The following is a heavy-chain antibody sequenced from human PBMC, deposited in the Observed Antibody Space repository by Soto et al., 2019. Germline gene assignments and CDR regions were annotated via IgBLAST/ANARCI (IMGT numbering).Heavy chain of an antibody. J-gene: IGHJ4*02. CDR2: IIPKLGSA. CDR1: GGGNLRDYR. V-gene: IGHV1-69*01. CDR3: ARGGDVYNFGAVY. Sequence: QVQLVQSGAEVKEPGSSVKVSCKASGGGNLRDYRTTWVRRAPGQGLEWMGGIIPKLGSANYAQNFQARVTITADESTNTVYMELRSLRSDDTAVYYCARGGDVYNFGAVYWGQGTPVTVSS. D-gene: IGHD2-21*01.